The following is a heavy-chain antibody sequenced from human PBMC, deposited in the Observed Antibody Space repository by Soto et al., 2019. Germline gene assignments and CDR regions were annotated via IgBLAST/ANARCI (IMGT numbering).Heavy chain of an antibody. Sequence: QVQLVQSGAEEKKPGASVKVSCKASGYTFTGYAMHWLRQAPGQRLEWRGWINAGNGNTKYSQKFQGRVTITRDTSASTAYMELSSLRSEDTAVYYCARAVAVAADFDYWGQGTLVTVSS. CDR3: ARAVAVAADFDY. V-gene: IGHV1-3*05. J-gene: IGHJ4*02. CDR1: GYTFTGYA. D-gene: IGHD6-19*01. CDR2: INAGNGNT.